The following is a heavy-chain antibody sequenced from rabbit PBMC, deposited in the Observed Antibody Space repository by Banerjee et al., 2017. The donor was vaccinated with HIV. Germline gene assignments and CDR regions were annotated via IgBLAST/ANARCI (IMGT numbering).Heavy chain of an antibody. D-gene: IGHD8-1*01. J-gene: IGHJ4*01. CDR1: GFDFSSYY. V-gene: IGHV1S40*01. Sequence: QSLEESGGDLVKPGASLTLTCTASGFDFSSYYMCWVRQAPGKGLEWIACIHAGSSGNTYYASWAKGRFTISKISSTTVTLQMTSLTAADTTTYFCARAWANNNYYTDLNLWGQGTLVTVS. CDR2: IHAGSSGNT. CDR3: ARAWANNNYYTDLNL.